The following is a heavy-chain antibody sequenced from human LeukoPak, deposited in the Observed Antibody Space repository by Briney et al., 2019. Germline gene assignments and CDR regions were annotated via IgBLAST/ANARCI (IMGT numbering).Heavy chain of an antibody. V-gene: IGHV3-23*01. CDR1: GITLSNYG. Sequence: GGSLRLSCAVSGITLSNYGMTWVRQAPGKGLEWVAGISDSGGSTNYADSVKGRFTISRDNPKTTMYLQMNSLRAEDTAVYFCAKRGVVIRVILVGFHKEAYYFDSWGQGALVTVSS. CDR2: ISDSGGST. J-gene: IGHJ4*02. D-gene: IGHD3-22*01. CDR3: AKRGVVIRVILVGFHKEAYYFDS.